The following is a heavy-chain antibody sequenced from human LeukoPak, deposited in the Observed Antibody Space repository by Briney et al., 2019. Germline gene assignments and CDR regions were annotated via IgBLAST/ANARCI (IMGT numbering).Heavy chain of an antibody. CDR3: ASCCSGAGGFDP. D-gene: IGHD2-15*01. J-gene: IGHJ5*02. CDR2: ISSSSSYI. CDR1: GFTFSSNS. Sequence: PGGSLRLSCAASGFTFSSNSMNWVRQAPGKGLEWVSSISSSSSYIYYADSVKGRFTISRDNAKNSLYLQMNSLRAEDTAVYYCASCCSGAGGFDPWGQGTLVTVSS. V-gene: IGHV3-21*01.